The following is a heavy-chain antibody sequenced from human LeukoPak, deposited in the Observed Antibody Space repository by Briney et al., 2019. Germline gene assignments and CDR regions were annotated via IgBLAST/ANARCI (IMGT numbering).Heavy chain of an antibody. CDR3: ARHGSGSGWFDYYYMDV. Sequence: PSETLSLTCAVSGYSISSGYYWGWIRQPPGKGLEWIGSIYHSGSTYYNPSLKSRVTISVDTSKNQFSLKLSSVTAADTAVYYCARHGSGSGWFDYYYMDVWGKATTVTVSS. D-gene: IGHD6-19*01. CDR2: IYHSGST. CDR1: GYSISSGYY. V-gene: IGHV4-38-2*01. J-gene: IGHJ6*03.